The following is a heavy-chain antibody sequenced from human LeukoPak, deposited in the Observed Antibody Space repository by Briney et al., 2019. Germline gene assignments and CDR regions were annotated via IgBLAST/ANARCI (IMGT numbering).Heavy chain of an antibody. CDR1: GFTFSDYS. V-gene: IGHV3-48*01. D-gene: IGHD6-19*01. CDR2: ISSSGSTI. Sequence: GGSLRLSCSASGFTFSDYSMNWIRQAPGKGLEWVSYISSSGSTIYYADSVKGRFTISRDNAKNSLYLQMNSLRAEDTAVYYCARDGGSSGWYSLFGYWGQGTLVTVSS. CDR3: ARDGGSSGWYSLFGY. J-gene: IGHJ4*02.